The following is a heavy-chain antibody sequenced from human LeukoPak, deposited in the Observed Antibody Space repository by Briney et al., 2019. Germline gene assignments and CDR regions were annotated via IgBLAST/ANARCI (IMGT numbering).Heavy chain of an antibody. Sequence: ASVKVSCKASGYTFTSYGISWVRQAPGQGLEWMGWISAYNGNTNYAQKLQGRVTMTTDTSTSTAYMELRSLRSDDTAVYYCARDSLSYYDSSGYLDYWGQGTRVTVSS. J-gene: IGHJ4*02. D-gene: IGHD3-22*01. CDR1: GYTFTSYG. CDR2: ISAYNGNT. V-gene: IGHV1-18*01. CDR3: ARDSLSYYDSSGYLDY.